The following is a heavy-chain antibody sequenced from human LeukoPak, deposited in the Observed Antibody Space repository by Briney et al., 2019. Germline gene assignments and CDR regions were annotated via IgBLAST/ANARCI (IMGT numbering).Heavy chain of an antibody. V-gene: IGHV4-39*01. CDR3: ASPVRVRGVTYYMDV. J-gene: IGHJ6*03. D-gene: IGHD3-10*01. CDR1: GGSISSSSYY. Sequence: SETLSLTCTVSGGSISSSSYYWGWIRQPPGKGLEWIGSIYYSGSTYYNPSLKSRVTISVDTSKNQFSLKLSSVTAADTAVYYCASPVRVRGVTYYMDVWGKGTTVTISS. CDR2: IYYSGST.